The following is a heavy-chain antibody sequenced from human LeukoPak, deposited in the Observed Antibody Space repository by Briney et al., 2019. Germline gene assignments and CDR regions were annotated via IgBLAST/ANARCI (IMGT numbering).Heavy chain of an antibody. CDR2: MNPNSGNT. CDR1: GYTFTSYD. Sequence: ASVKVSCKASGYTFTSYDINWVRQATGQGLEWMGWMNPNSGNTGYAQKFQGRVTITRNTSISTAYMELSSLRSEDTAVYYCARGLLNYYGSGSYYNGSFYYYYHMDVWGKGTTVTVSS. D-gene: IGHD3-10*01. CDR3: ARGLLNYYGSGSYYNGSFYYYYHMDV. J-gene: IGHJ6*03. V-gene: IGHV1-8*03.